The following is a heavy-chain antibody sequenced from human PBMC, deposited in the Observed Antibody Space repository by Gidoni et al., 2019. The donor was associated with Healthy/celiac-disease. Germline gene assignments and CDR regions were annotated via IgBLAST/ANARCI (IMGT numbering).Heavy chain of an antibody. J-gene: IGHJ6*03. Sequence: EVQLVESGGGLVQPGGSLRLSCAASGFTFRDHYMDWVRQAPGKGLEWVGRTRNKANSYNTEYAASVKGRFTISRDDSKNSLYLQMNSLKTEDTAVYYCARGVYSGYAYYYYYYMDVWGKGTTVTVSS. CDR2: TRNKANSYNT. CDR3: ARGVYSGYAYYYYYYMDV. D-gene: IGHD5-12*01. V-gene: IGHV3-72*01. CDR1: GFTFRDHY.